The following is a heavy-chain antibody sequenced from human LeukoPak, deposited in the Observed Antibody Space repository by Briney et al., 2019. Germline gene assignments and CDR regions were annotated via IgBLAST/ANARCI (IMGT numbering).Heavy chain of an antibody. CDR1: GGFFRGYS. CDR3: ARVWGVAVAGSYYYYGMDV. Sequence: SETLSLTCSVNGGFFRGYSWTWIRQPPGTGLEWIGEVNESGRTRYNPSPKSRVTMSLDTSKNQFSLKLSSVTAADTAVYYCARVWGVAVAGSYYYYGMDVWGQGTTVTVSS. CDR2: VNESGRT. V-gene: IGHV4-34*01. D-gene: IGHD6-19*01. J-gene: IGHJ6*02.